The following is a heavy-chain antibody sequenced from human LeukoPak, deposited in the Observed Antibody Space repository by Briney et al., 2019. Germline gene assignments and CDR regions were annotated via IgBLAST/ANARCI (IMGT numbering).Heavy chain of an antibody. CDR3: AKTRSIEYTYGKFDY. V-gene: IGHV3-23*01. J-gene: IGHJ4*02. D-gene: IGHD5-18*01. CDR2: VTNSGGST. CDR1: GFNFSRYA. Sequence: GGSLRLSCAASGFNFSRYAMSWVRQAPGKGLQWVSGVTNSGGSTYYADSVKGRFTISRDNSKNTLYLQMNSLRADDTAVYYCAKTRSIEYTYGKFDYWGQGTLVTVSS.